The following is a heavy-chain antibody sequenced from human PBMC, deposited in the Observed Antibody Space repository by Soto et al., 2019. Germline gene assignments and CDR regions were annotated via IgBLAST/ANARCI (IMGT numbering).Heavy chain of an antibody. J-gene: IGHJ6*02. CDR2: IKSKTDGGTT. Sequence: PGGSLRLSCSASGFTFSNAWMNWVRQSPGKGLEWVGRIKSKTDGGTTDYAAPGKGRFTISRDDSKNTLYLQMNSLKTDDTAVYYCTTKQGYYYGMDVWGLGTTVTVSS. V-gene: IGHV3-15*07. CDR1: GFTFSNAW. CDR3: TTKQGYYYGMDV.